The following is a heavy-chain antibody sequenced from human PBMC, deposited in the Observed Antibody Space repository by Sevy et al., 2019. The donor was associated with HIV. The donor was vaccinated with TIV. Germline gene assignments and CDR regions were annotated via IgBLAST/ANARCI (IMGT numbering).Heavy chain of an antibody. CDR3: FVRIRDSSEIDY. D-gene: IGHD6-6*01. Sequence: GGSLRLSCAASGFTFSNYYMNWVRQGPGKGLVWVARLNGDGSDINYADSVRGRLTISRDNTKNTLYLQMSSLRGEDTAVYYCFVRIRDSSEIDYWGQGTLVTVSS. CDR2: LNGDGSDI. V-gene: IGHV3-74*01. J-gene: IGHJ4*02. CDR1: GFTFSNYY.